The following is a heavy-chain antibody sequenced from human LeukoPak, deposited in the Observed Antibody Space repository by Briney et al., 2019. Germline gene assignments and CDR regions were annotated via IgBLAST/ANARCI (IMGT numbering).Heavy chain of an antibody. CDR2: IYYSGST. V-gene: IGHV4-59*01. CDR3: ARDGDGSGYFDY. CDR1: GGSISSYY. J-gene: IGHJ4*02. Sequence: KASETLSLTCTVSGGSISSYYWSWIRQPPGKGLEWIGYIYYSGSTNYNPSLKSRVTVSVDTSKNQFSLKLSSVTAADTAVYYCARDGDGSGYFDYWGQGTLVTASS. D-gene: IGHD3-3*01.